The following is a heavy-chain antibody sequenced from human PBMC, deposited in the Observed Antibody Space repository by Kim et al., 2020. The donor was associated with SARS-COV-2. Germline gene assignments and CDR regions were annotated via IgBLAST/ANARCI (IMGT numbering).Heavy chain of an antibody. D-gene: IGHD6-13*01. CDR1: GGSFSGYY. V-gene: IGHV4-34*01. CDR2: INHSGST. J-gene: IGHJ4*02. Sequence: SETLSLTCAVYGGSFSGYYWSWIRQPPGKGLEWIGEINHSGSTNYNPSLKSRVTISVDTSKNQFSLKLSSVTAADTAVYYCASVAAGEDYWGQGTLVTVS. CDR3: ASVAAGEDY.